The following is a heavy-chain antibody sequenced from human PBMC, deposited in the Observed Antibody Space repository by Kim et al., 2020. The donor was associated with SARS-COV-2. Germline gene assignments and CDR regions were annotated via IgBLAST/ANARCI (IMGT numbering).Heavy chain of an antibody. CDR2: IYTSGST. CDR1: GGSISSGSYY. V-gene: IGHV4-61*02. CDR3: ARGEWELSFDY. D-gene: IGHD1-26*01. Sequence: SETLSLTCTVSGGSISSGSYYWSWIRQPAGKGLEWIGRIYTSGSTNYNPSLKSRVTISVDTSKNQFSLKLSSVTAADTAVYYCARGEWELSFDYWGQGTLVSVSS. J-gene: IGHJ4*02.